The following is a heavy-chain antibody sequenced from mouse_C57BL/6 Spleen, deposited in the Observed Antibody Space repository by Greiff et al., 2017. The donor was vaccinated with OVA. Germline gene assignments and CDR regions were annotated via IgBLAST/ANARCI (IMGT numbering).Heavy chain of an antibody. D-gene: IGHD1-1*01. CDR3: ASGGYGSSLYWYFDV. J-gene: IGHJ1*03. CDR2: IYPGDGDT. Sequence: QVQLQQSGAELVKPGASVKISCKASGYAFSSYWMNWVKQRPGKGLEWIGQIYPGDGDTNYNGKFKGKATLTADKSSSTAYMQLSILTSEDSAVYFCASGGYGSSLYWYFDVWGTGTTVTVSS. V-gene: IGHV1-80*01. CDR1: GYAFSSYW.